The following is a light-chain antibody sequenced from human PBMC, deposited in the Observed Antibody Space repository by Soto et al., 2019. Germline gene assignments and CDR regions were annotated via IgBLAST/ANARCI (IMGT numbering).Light chain of an antibody. Sequence: IVLTQSPGTLALSPWQRATLSRRASQSVSSHLAWYQQKPGQAPRLLIYDASNRATGIPARFSGSGSGTDFTLTISSLEPEDFAVYYCQHRSEWPVSFGQGTRLDIK. CDR3: QHRSEWPVS. CDR2: DAS. J-gene: IGKJ5*01. V-gene: IGKV3-11*01. CDR1: QSVSSH.